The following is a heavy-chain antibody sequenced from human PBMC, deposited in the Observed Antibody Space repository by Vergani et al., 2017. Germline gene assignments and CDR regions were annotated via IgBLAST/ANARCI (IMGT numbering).Heavy chain of an antibody. Sequence: QVQLQQWGAGLLKPSETLSLTCAVYGGSFSGHYWSWIRQPPRKGLEWIGEINHSGSTNYNPSLKSRVTISVDTSKNQFSLKLSAVTAADTAVYYCARVITYYYDSSGYYVPYYYYGMDVWGQGTTVTVSS. CDR2: INHSGST. J-gene: IGHJ6*02. CDR3: ARVITYYYDSSGYYVPYYYYGMDV. V-gene: IGHV4-34*01. CDR1: GGSFSGHY. D-gene: IGHD3-22*01.